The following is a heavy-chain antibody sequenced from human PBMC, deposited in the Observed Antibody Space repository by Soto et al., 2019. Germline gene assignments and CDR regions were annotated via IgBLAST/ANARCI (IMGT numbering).Heavy chain of an antibody. Sequence: QLQLQESGSGLVKPSETLSLTCIVSNGSISSRSSYWGWIRQTPGKGLEWIGSIYYIGNTYYNTSIKGRVTIYIATSKTQFSLKMNSVTAAATAVYFCGGQDYGAKGYYFENWGQGALVTVSS. CDR1: NGSISSRSSY. CDR3: GGQDYGAKGYYFEN. CDR2: IYYIGNT. V-gene: IGHV4-39*01. D-gene: IGHD4-17*01. J-gene: IGHJ4*02.